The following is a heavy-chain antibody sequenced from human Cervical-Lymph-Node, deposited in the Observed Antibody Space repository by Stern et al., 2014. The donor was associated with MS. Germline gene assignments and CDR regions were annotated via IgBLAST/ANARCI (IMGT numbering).Heavy chain of an antibody. D-gene: IGHD2-15*01. J-gene: IGHJ6*02. Sequence: VQLVESGAEVKKPAASVKVSCKASGYTFTGSYIHWVRQAPGQGLEWMGRINPNCGGTNYDQKFQGRVTMTRGTSTSPAYMELRRLRSDDTAVYYCARSDYCSGGSCYYYYGMDVWGQGTTVTVSS. CDR1: GYTFTGSY. CDR3: ARSDYCSGGSCYYYYGMDV. V-gene: IGHV1-2*06. CDR2: INPNCGGT.